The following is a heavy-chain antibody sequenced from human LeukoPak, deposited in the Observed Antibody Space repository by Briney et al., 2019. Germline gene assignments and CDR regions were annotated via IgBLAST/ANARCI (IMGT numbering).Heavy chain of an antibody. CDR2: ISASGGST. V-gene: IGHV3-23*01. D-gene: IGHD3-3*01. CDR3: ATTILRASTYMDV. J-gene: IGHJ6*03. Sequence: PGGSLRLSCAASGFTFSSYAMSWVRQAPGKGLEWVSGISASGGSTYYADSVKGRFTISRDNSKNTLYLQMNSLRAEDTAVYYCATTILRASTYMDVWGKGTTVTVSS. CDR1: GFTFSSYA.